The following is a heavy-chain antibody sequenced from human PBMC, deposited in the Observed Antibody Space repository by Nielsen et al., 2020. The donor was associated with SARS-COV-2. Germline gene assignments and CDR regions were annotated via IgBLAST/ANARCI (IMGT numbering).Heavy chain of an antibody. V-gene: IGHV4-59*11. J-gene: IGHJ5*01. CDR1: GGSMNSHY. CDR2: IYYRGAT. D-gene: IGHD3-3*02. Sequence: SETLSLTCTVSGGSMNSHYWSWIRQPPGKGLEWIGYIYYRGATNYNPSLKSRISMSVDTSKNQFSLKVTSVTAADTAIYYCARESIYNWLDSWGQGTLVTVSS. CDR3: ARESIYNWLDS.